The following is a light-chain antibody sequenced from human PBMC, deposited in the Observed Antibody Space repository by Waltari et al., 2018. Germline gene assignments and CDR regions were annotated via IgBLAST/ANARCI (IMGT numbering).Light chain of an antibody. CDR1: QGISSF. Sequence: QLTQSPSSLSASVGDRVTITCRASQGISSFLAWYQQKAGKAPKLLIYAASTLQSGVPSRFSGSGYDTNFTLTISSLQPDDFATYYCQQFNTFPLTFGGGTKVEIK. CDR3: QQFNTFPLT. J-gene: IGKJ4*01. V-gene: IGKV1-9*01. CDR2: AAS.